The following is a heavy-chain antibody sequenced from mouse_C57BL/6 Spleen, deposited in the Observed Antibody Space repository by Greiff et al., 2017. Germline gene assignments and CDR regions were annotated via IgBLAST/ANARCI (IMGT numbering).Heavy chain of an antibody. J-gene: IGHJ2*01. CDR3: ARGSYGNYFDY. V-gene: IGHV5-4*01. D-gene: IGHD2-1*01. Sequence: EVQLVESGGGLVKPGGSLKLSCAASGFTFSSYAMSWVRQTPEKRLEWVATISDGGSYTYYPDNVKGRFTISRDNAKNNLYLQMSHLKSEDTAMYYCARGSYGNYFDYWGQGTTLTVSS. CDR2: ISDGGSYT. CDR1: GFTFSSYA.